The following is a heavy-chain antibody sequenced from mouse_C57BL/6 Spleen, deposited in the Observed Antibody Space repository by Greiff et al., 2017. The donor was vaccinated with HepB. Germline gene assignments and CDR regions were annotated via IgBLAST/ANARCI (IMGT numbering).Heavy chain of an antibody. J-gene: IGHJ3*01. Sequence: EVQLVESGPELVKPGASVKISCKASGYSFTGYYMNWVKQSPEKSLEWIGEINPSTGGTTYNQKFKAKATLTVDKSSSTAYMQLKSLTSEDSAVYYCARRDFFAYWGQGTLVTVSA. V-gene: IGHV1-42*01. CDR2: INPSTGGT. CDR1: GYSFTGYY. CDR3: ARRDFFAY.